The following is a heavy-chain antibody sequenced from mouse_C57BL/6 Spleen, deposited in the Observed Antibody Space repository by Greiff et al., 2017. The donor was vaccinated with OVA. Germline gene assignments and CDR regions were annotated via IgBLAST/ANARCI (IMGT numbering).Heavy chain of an antibody. CDR1: GFTFSSYG. Sequence: EVKLMESGGDLVKPGGSLKLSCAASGFTFSSYGMSWVRQTPDKRLEWVATISSGGSYTYYPDSVKGHFTISRDNAKNTLYLQMSSLKSEDTAMYYCTDCDWFAYWGQGTLVTVSA. CDR2: ISSGGSYT. CDR3: TDCDWFAY. V-gene: IGHV5-6*01. J-gene: IGHJ3*01.